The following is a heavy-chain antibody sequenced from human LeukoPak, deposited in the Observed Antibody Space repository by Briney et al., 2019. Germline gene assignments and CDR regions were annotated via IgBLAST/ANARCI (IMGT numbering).Heavy chain of an antibody. Sequence: GGSLRLSCAAPGFTFSDYAIHRVRQAPGKGLEWVALISYDGTNKYYADSVKGRFTISRDNSRNMLYLQMNSLRAEDTAVYYCARDASLYYYGSGRPQYCFDYWGQGTLVTVSS. CDR2: ISYDGTNK. CDR3: ARDASLYYYGSGRPQYCFDY. V-gene: IGHV3-30*14. CDR1: GFTFSDYA. D-gene: IGHD3-10*01. J-gene: IGHJ4*02.